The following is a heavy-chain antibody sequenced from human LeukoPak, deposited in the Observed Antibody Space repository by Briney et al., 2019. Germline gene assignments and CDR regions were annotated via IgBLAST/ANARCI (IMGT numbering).Heavy chain of an antibody. CDR3: ARGVVPAAIPNNWFDP. J-gene: IGHJ5*02. CDR1: GYSFTSYW. CDR2: IYPGDSDT. V-gene: IGHV5-51*01. D-gene: IGHD2-2*01. Sequence: GESLKISCKGSGYSFTSYWIGWVRQMPGKGLEWMGIIYPGDSDTRYSPSFQDQVTISADKSISTAYLQWSSLKASDTAMYYCARGVVPAAIPNNWFDPWGQGTLVTVSS.